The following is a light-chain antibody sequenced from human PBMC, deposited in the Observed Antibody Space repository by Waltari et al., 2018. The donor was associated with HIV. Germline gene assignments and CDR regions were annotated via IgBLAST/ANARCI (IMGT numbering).Light chain of an antibody. J-gene: IGLJ2*01. V-gene: IGLV2-8*01. Sequence: QSALTQPPSASGSPGQSVAISCTGSSNDIGTYNFISWYQHHPGKAPKLLIYDVKRRPPGIPDRVSGTKSGYTVSLTVSDLQVEDWADYYCVSYTEKDTFLLFGGGTKLAV. CDR2: DVK. CDR3: VSYTEKDTFLL. CDR1: SNDIGTYNF.